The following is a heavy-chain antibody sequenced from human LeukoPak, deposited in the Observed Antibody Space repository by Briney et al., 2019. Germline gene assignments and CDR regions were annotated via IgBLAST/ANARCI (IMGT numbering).Heavy chain of an antibody. D-gene: IGHD6-19*01. CDR3: VSRTSSGWYDF. CDR1: GFTFTSYP. J-gene: IGHJ5*01. Sequence: GGSLRLSCSASGFTFTSYPMHWVRQAPGKGLEYVSAINDNGGSTYYGDSVKGRFTISRDNSKNTLYLQMSGLRGDDTAIYYCVSRTSSGWYDFWGQGTLVIVSS. V-gene: IGHV3-64D*09. CDR2: INDNGGST.